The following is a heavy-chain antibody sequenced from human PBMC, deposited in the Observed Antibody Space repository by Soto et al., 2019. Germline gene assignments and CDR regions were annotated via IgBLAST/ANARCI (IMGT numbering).Heavy chain of an antibody. D-gene: IGHD5-12*01. CDR3: ARARRGYVRNEEFDY. V-gene: IGHV1-2*04. CDR1: GYTFTGYY. CDR2: INPNSGGT. J-gene: IGHJ4*02. Sequence: ASVKVSCKASGYTFTGYYMHWVRQAPGQGLEWMGWINPNSGGTNYAQKFQGWVTMTRDTSISTAYMELSRLRSDDTAVYYCARARRGYVRNEEFDYWGQGTLVTVSS.